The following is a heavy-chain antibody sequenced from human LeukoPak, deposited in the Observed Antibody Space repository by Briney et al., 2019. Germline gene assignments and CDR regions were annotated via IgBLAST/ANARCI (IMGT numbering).Heavy chain of an antibody. CDR2: INPNSGGT. J-gene: IGHJ3*02. V-gene: IGHV1-2*02. Sequence: ASVKVSFKASGYTFTDNHMYWIRQAPGQGPECMGWINPNSGGTNCAQKFQGRITMTRDTSISTAYMELSRLTSDDTAIYFCARELGRNAFDIWGQGTMVTVSP. D-gene: IGHD7-27*01. CDR3: ARELGRNAFDI. CDR1: GYTFTDNH.